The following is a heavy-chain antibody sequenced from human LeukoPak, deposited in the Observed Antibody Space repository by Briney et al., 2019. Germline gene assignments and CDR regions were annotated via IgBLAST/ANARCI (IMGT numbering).Heavy chain of an antibody. CDR1: GGSISSYY. CDR3: ARSGGDRGWYYFDY. V-gene: IGHV4-4*07. D-gene: IGHD6-19*01. J-gene: IGHJ4*02. CDR2: IYASGST. Sequence: SETLSLTCTVSGGSISSYYWSWIRQPAGKGLEWIGRIYASGSTDYNPSLKSRVTVSVDTSKNQFSLKLTSMTAADTAVYYCARSGGDRGWYYFDYWGQGTLVTVSS.